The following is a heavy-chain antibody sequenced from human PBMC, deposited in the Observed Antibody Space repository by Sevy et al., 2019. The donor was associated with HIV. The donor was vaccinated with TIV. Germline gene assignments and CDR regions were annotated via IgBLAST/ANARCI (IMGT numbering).Heavy chain of an antibody. V-gene: IGHV3-21*01. CDR3: TREDDHNYGYNWFDP. D-gene: IGHD3-16*01. CDR2: ISTVSTYI. CDR1: GFIFNVYN. Sequence: GGYLRLSCEASGFIFNVYNMNWVRQAPGKGLEWVSSISTVSTYIDYADSVKGRFTISRDNAKNLLFLQMNNLRAEDPAVYYCTREDDHNYGYNWFDPWGQGTQVTVSS. J-gene: IGHJ5*02.